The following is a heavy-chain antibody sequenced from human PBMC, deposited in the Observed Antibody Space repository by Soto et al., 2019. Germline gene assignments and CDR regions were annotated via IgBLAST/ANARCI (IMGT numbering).Heavy chain of an antibody. CDR2: IKQDGSEK. J-gene: IGHJ5*02. CDR1: GFTFSSYW. Sequence: GGSLRLSCAASGFTFSSYWMSWVRQAPGKGLEWVANIKQDGSEKYYVDSVKGRFTISRDNAKNSLYLQMNSLRAEDTAVYYCARDRLLQQPGTNWFDLWGQRTLVTVSS. D-gene: IGHD6-13*01. V-gene: IGHV3-7*03. CDR3: ARDRLLQQPGTNWFDL.